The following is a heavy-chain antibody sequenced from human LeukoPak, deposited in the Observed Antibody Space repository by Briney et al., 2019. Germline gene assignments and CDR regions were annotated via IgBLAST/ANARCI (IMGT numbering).Heavy chain of an antibody. CDR3: STWAFYHGLDV. Sequence: GGSLRLSCAASGFAFADYAMHWVRQIPGKGLECVAHIHADGGRTFYADSVKGRFTVPRDNGKNSLFLQMDSLTSDDTSLYYCSTWAFYHGLDVWGQGATVIVSS. CDR2: IHADGGRT. V-gene: IGHV3-43*02. D-gene: IGHD2/OR15-2a*01. J-gene: IGHJ6*02. CDR1: GFAFADYA.